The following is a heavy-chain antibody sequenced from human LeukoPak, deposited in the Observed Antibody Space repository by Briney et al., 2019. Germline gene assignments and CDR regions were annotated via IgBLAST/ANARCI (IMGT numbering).Heavy chain of an antibody. CDR1: GGSIRGYF. Sequence: PSETLSLTCTVSGGSIRGYFWAWIRQPPGKGLEWIGYIYYSGSTNYNPSLKSRVTIAVDTSKNQFSLRLSSVTAADTAVYYCARRSTGAPYYFDSWGQGTLVTVSS. D-gene: IGHD1-1*01. J-gene: IGHJ4*02. CDR2: IYYSGST. V-gene: IGHV4-59*01. CDR3: ARRSTGAPYYFDS.